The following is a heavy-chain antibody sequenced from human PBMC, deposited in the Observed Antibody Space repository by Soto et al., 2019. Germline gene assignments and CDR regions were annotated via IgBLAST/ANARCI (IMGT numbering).Heavy chain of an antibody. Sequence: GGSLRLSCAASGFTFSSYAMSWVRQAPGKGLEWVSAISGSGGSTYYADSVKGRFTISRDNSKNTLYLQMNSLRAEDTAVYYCAKRRDSSGYYYIDYWGQGTLVTVSS. J-gene: IGHJ4*02. CDR2: ISGSGGST. D-gene: IGHD3-22*01. CDR3: AKRRDSSGYYYIDY. V-gene: IGHV3-23*01. CDR1: GFTFSSYA.